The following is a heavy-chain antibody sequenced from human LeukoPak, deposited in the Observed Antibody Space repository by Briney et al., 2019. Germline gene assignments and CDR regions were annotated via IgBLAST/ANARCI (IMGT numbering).Heavy chain of an antibody. CDR3: AREDYDSSGYYKGAFDI. CDR1: GYTFTSYY. V-gene: IGHV1-46*01. J-gene: IGHJ3*02. CDR2: INPSGGST. Sequence: ASVKVSCKASGYTFTSYYMHWVRQAPGQGLEWMGIINPSGGSTSYAQKFQGRVTMTRDTSTSTVHMEPSSLRSEDTAVYYCAREDYDSSGYYKGAFDIWGQGTMVTVSS. D-gene: IGHD3-22*01.